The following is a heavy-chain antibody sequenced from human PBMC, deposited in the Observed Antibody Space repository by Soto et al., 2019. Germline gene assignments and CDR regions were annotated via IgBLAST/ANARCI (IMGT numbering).Heavy chain of an antibody. CDR3: ARSRMVRGVITNPDY. D-gene: IGHD3-10*01. CDR1: GCSISSYY. Sequence: SETLSLTCTFSGCSISSYYWILIRQPPGKGLEWIGYIYYSGSTNYNPSLKSRVTISVDTSKNQFSLKLSSVTAADTAVYYCARSRMVRGVITNPDYWGQGTLVTVSS. V-gene: IGHV4-59*01. J-gene: IGHJ4*02. CDR2: IYYSGST.